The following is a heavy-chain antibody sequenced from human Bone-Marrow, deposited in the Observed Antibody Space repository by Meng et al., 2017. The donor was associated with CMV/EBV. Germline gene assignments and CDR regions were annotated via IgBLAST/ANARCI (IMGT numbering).Heavy chain of an antibody. CDR3: ARFVAVAALGYYGMDV. D-gene: IGHD6-19*01. CDR2: IYHRGNT. J-gene: IGHJ6*02. Sequence: SETLSLTCTVSGYSISSGFFWGWIRQPPGKGLEWIGNIYHRGNTYYNSSLKSRVTISVDTSKNQFSLKLSSVTAADTAVYYCARFVAVAALGYYGMDVWGQGTTAAFSS. V-gene: IGHV4-38-2*02. CDR1: GYSISSGFF.